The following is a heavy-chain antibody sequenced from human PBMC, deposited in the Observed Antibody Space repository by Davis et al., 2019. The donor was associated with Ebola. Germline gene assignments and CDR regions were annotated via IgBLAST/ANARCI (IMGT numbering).Heavy chain of an antibody. Sequence: GGSLRLSCAASGFTFSSQRMNWVRQAPGKGLEWVSYISSNSGTIKYADSVKGRFTISRDNAKNSLYLQMNSLRDEDTAAYSCARVGFKSGAPNHWGQGTQVTVSS. V-gene: IGHV3-48*02. CDR2: ISSNSGTI. D-gene: IGHD2-15*01. CDR1: GFTFSSQR. J-gene: IGHJ5*02. CDR3: ARVGFKSGAPNH.